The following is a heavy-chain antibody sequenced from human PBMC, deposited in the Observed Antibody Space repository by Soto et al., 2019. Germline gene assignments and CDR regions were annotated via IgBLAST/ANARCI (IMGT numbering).Heavy chain of an antibody. D-gene: IGHD2-21*01. V-gene: IGHV3-33*01. CDR1: GFTFSSYG. J-gene: IGHJ6*02. CDR3: ARDKYSFSPEPSGMDV. CDR2: IWYDGSNK. Sequence: QVQLVESGGGVVQPGRSLRLSCAASGFTFSSYGMHWVRQAPGKGLEWVAVIWYDGSNKYYADSVKGRFTISRDNSKNTLYLKMNSLSAEDTAVYYGARDKYSFSPEPSGMDVWGQGTTVTVSS.